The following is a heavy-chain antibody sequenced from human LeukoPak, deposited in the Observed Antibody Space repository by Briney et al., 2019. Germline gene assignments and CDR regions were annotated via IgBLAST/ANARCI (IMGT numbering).Heavy chain of an antibody. J-gene: IGHJ4*02. CDR1: GGSFSGYY. CDR3: ASTAIGQHRQD. Sequence: SETLSLTCAVYGGSFSGYYWSWIRQPPGKGLEWIGEINHSGSTNYNPSLKSRVTISVDTSKNQFSLKLSSVTAADTAVYYCASTAIGQHRQDWGQGTLVTVSS. D-gene: IGHD6-13*01. CDR2: INHSGST. V-gene: IGHV4-34*01.